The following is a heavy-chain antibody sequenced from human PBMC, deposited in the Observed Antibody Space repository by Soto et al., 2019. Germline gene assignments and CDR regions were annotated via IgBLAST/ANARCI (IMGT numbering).Heavy chain of an antibody. CDR3: ARGCFGPDV. Sequence: EVQLVESGGGLVQPGGSLSLSCAASGFTFSGRSMHWVRQAPGKGPVWVSGIDNAGTDSTYADSVKGRFTSSRDNAKNTLYLPMNSLGFEDTAMYYCARGCFGPDVWGKGTTVTVSS. J-gene: IGHJ6*04. CDR2: IDNAGTDS. D-gene: IGHD3-10*01. CDR1: GFTFSGRS. V-gene: IGHV3-74*01.